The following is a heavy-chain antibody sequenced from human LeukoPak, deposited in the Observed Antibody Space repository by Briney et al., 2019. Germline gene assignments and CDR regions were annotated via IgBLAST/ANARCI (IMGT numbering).Heavy chain of an antibody. CDR3: AGGGYSSSWYPY. CDR2: IWYDGSNK. Sequence: GGSLRLSCAASGFTFGSYGMHWVRQAPGKGLEWVAVIWYDGSNKYYADSVKGRFTISRDNSKNTLYLQMNSLRAEDTAVYYCAGGGYSSSWYPYWGQGTLVTVSS. CDR1: GFTFGSYG. J-gene: IGHJ4*02. V-gene: IGHV3-33*01. D-gene: IGHD6-13*01.